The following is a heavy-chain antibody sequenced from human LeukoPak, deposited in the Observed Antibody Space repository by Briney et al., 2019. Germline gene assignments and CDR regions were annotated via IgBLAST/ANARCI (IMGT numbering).Heavy chain of an antibody. D-gene: IGHD3-22*01. CDR3: ARADYYDSSGYYYVVSYYFDY. CDR2: IIPIFGTA. J-gene: IGHJ4*02. CDR1: GGTFSSYA. V-gene: IGHV1-69*06. Sequence: SVKVSCKASGGTFSSYAISWVRQAPGQGLEWMGGIIPIFGTANYAQKFQGRVMITADKSTSTAYMELSSLRSEDTAVYYCARADYYDSSGYYYVVSYYFDYWGQGTLVTVSS.